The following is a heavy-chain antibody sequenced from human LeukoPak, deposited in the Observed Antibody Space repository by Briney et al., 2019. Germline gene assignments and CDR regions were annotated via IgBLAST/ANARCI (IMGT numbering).Heavy chain of an antibody. D-gene: IGHD1-7*01. CDR2: ISAYNGNT. CDR1: GYTFTSYG. V-gene: IGHV1-18*01. CDR3: ARDFQGTAGDPTFNWFDP. J-gene: IGHJ5*02. Sequence: GASVKVSCKASGYTFTSYGISWVRQAPGQGLEWMGWISAYNGNTNYAQKLQGRVTMTTDTSTSTAYMELRSLRSDDTAVYYCARDFQGTAGDPTFNWFDPWGQGTLVTVSS.